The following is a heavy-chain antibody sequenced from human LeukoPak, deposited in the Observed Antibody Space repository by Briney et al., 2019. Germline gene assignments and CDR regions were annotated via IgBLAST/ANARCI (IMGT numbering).Heavy chain of an antibody. CDR2: INSDGSST. V-gene: IGHV3-74*01. CDR3: ARAQRGYSYGDY. Sequence: GGSLRLSCAASGFTFSSYWMHWVRQAPGKGLVWVSRINSDGSSTSYADSVKGRFTISRDNAKNTLYLQMNSLRAEDTAVYYCARAQRGYSYGDYWGQGTLVTVSS. CDR1: GFTFSSYW. D-gene: IGHD5-18*01. J-gene: IGHJ4*02.